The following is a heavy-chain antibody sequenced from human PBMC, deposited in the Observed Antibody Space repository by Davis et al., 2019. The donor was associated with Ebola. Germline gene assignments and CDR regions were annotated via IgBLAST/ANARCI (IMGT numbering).Heavy chain of an antibody. J-gene: IGHJ5*02. D-gene: IGHD4-11*01. CDR2: IYYTGTT. CDR3: ARITTGRWFDP. Sequence: PSETLSLTCNVSGTSVSSDISYWSWIRQPPGKGLEWVGYIYYTGTTKYNPSLKSRTTMSVDTSKNQFSLKLSSVTAADTAVYFCARITTGRWFDPWGQGTLVTVSS. V-gene: IGHV4-61*01. CDR1: GTSVSSDISY.